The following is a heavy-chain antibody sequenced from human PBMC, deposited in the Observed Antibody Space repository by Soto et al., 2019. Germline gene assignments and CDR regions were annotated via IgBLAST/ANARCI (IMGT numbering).Heavy chain of an antibody. D-gene: IGHD2-21*02. J-gene: IGHJ4*02. CDR3: ARGPPHIVVVTAIYFDY. Sequence: GGSLRLSCAAAGFSFSTYTMSWVRRAPGKGLEWVSTISGSGGSPSYAESVLGRFTISRDNPKKMLYLQMNSLRAEDTAVYYCARGPPHIVVVTAIYFDYWGQGTLVTVSS. CDR1: GFSFSTYT. V-gene: IGHV3-23*01. CDR2: ISGSGGSP.